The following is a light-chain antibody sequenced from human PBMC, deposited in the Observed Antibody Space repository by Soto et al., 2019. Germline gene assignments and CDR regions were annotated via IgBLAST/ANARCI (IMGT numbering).Light chain of an antibody. J-gene: IGKJ2*01. V-gene: IGKV3-15*01. CDR3: QQYNNWPYT. CDR2: DTS. Sequence: EIVVTQSPATLSVSQGERATLSCRASQSLSSNLAWYQQKPGQAPRLLMYDTSTRATDIPARFSGSGSGTEFTLTISSLQSEDFEVYYCQQYNNWPYTFGQGTKLEI. CDR1: QSLSSN.